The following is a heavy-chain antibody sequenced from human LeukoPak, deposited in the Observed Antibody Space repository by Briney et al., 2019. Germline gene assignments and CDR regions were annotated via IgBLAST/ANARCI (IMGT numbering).Heavy chain of an antibody. V-gene: IGHV3-23*01. D-gene: IGHD6-6*01. Sequence: GGSLRLSCAASGFTFNTYAMSWVRQAPWERLQWVSGISDSGGNTYYADSVRGRFTISRDNSKNTLYLQMNSLRAEDTAVYYCARHRSSWLVDYWGQGTLVTVSS. CDR3: ARHRSSWLVDY. J-gene: IGHJ4*02. CDR1: GFTFNTYA. CDR2: ISDSGGNT.